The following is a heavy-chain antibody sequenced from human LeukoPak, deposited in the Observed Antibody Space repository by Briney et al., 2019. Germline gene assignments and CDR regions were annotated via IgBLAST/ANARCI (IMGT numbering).Heavy chain of an antibody. J-gene: IGHJ4*02. D-gene: IGHD3-22*01. Sequence: SETLSLTCTVSGGSISSSSYYWGWIRQPPGKGLEWIGSIYYSGSTYYNPSLNSRVTISVDTSKNQFSLKLSSVTAADTAVYYCARRSYDSRGYYRYFDYWGQGTLVTVSS. CDR1: GGSISSSSYY. V-gene: IGHV4-39*01. CDR2: IYYSGST. CDR3: ARRSYDSRGYYRYFDY.